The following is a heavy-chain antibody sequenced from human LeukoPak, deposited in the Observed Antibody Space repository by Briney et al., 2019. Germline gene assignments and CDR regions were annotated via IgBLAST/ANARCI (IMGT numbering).Heavy chain of an antibody. CDR1: GFTFSDYY. CDR3: ARDTSYYDVLTGYSY. D-gene: IGHD3-9*01. CDR2: ISSSGSTI. Sequence: GGSLRLSCAASGFTFSDYYMSWIRQAPGKGLEWVSYISSSGSTIYYADSVKGRFTISRDNAKNSLYLQMNSLRAEDTAVYYCARDTSYYDVLTGYSYWGQGTLVTVSS. V-gene: IGHV3-11*01. J-gene: IGHJ4*02.